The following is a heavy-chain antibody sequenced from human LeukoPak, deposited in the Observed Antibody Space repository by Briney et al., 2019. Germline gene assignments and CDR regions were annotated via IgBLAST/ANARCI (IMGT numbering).Heavy chain of an antibody. CDR3: AREGVWELPNWFDP. D-gene: IGHD1-26*01. V-gene: IGHV1-69*05. J-gene: IGHJ5*02. CDR2: ISPICGTA. CDR1: GFTFSSYA. Sequence: ASVKVSCKASGFTFSSYAISWVRQAPGQGLEWMGRISPICGTANYAQKFQGRVTITTDESTSTAYMELSSLRYEATAVYSCAREGVWELPNWFDPWGQGTLVTVSS.